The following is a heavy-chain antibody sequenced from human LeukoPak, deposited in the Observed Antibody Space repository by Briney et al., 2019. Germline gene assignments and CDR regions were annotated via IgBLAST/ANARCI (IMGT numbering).Heavy chain of an antibody. D-gene: IGHD3-9*01. CDR3: ARVDYDVSTGYQNYFQY. CDR1: GFTFDDYA. J-gene: IGHJ4*02. V-gene: IGHV3-43D*03. Sequence: PGGSLRLSCAASGFTFDDYAMHWVRQAPGKGLEWVSLISWDGGNTYYADSVKGRFTISRDNAENSLYLQMNSLRAEDTAVYYCARVDYDVSTGYQNYFQYWGQGTLVTVSS. CDR2: ISWDGGNT.